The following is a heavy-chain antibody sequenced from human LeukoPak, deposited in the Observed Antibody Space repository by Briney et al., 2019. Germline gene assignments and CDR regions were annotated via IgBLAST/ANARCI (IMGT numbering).Heavy chain of an antibody. J-gene: IGHJ6*03. V-gene: IGHV3-53*01. CDR2: IYSGGST. D-gene: IGHD5-18*01. CDR3: ARVQAGYQLPDQKSEGIQLWPYYYCYMDV. CDR1: GFTVSSNY. Sequence: GGSLRLSCAASGFTVSSNYMSWVRQAPGKGLEWVSVIYSGGSTYYADSVKGRFTISRDNSKNTLYLQMNSLRAEDTAVYYCARVQAGYQLPDQKSEGIQLWPYYYCYMDVWGKGTTVTVSS.